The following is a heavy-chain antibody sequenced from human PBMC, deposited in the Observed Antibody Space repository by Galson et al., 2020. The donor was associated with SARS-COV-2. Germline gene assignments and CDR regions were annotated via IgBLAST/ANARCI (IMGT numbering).Heavy chain of an antibody. V-gene: IGHV3-30*18. Sequence: PGGSLRLSCAASGFTFSSYGMHWVRQAPGKGLEWVAVISYDGSNKYYADSVKGRFTISRDNSKNTLYLQMNSLRAEDTAVYYCAKDLSPLPLYYYYGMDVWGQGTTVTVSS. CDR1: GFTFSSYG. CDR3: AKDLSPLPLYYYYGMDV. J-gene: IGHJ6*02. CDR2: ISYDGSNK.